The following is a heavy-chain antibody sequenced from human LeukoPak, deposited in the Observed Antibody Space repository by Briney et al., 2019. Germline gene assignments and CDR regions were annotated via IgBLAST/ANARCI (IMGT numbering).Heavy chain of an antibody. Sequence: SETLSLTCSVSGGSIRSTTYYWGWIRQPPGKGLEWIGSIYYSGNTYYNPSLKSRITISVDTSKNQFSLKLSSVTAADAAVYYCARDEYPYGGRTHPYFFDYWGQGTLVTVSS. CDR2: IYYSGNT. CDR3: ARDEYPYGGRTHPYFFDY. CDR1: GGSIRSTTYY. D-gene: IGHD3-10*01. V-gene: IGHV4-39*07. J-gene: IGHJ4*02.